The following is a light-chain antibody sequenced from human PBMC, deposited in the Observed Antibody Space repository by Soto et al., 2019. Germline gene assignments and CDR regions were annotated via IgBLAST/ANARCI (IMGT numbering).Light chain of an antibody. CDR1: SSNTGAGYN. V-gene: IGLV1-40*01. Sequence: QSVLTQPPSVSGAPGQSVTISCTGSSSNTGAGYNVHWYQQLPGTAPKLLIFDNRHRPSGVPDRFSGSKSGTSASLAITGLQAEDEGDYYCQSYDSSLSGSWVFGGGTKLTVL. CDR3: QSYDSSLSGSWV. J-gene: IGLJ3*02. CDR2: DNR.